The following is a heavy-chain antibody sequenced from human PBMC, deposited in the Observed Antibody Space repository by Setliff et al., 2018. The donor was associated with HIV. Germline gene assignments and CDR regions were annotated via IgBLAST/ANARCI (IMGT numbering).Heavy chain of an antibody. Sequence: GGSLRLSCAASGFTFSSYSMNWVRQAPGKGLEWVSSISSSSTHIYYADSVKGRFTISRDNAKNSLYLQMNSLRAEDTAVYYCARLCMLYKVGYYYYYMDVWGKGTTVTV. J-gene: IGHJ6*03. CDR3: ARLCMLYKVGYYYYYMDV. CDR1: GFTFSSYS. V-gene: IGHV3-21*01. CDR2: ISSSSTHI. D-gene: IGHD2-8*01.